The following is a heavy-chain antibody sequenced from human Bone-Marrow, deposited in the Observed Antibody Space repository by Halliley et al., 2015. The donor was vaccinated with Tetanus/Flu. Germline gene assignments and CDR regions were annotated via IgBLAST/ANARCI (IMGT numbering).Heavy chain of an antibody. J-gene: IGHJ6*02. CDR3: AREASQWLVPYYYYNMDV. Sequence: NINQDGSEKNLVDPVKGRFTISRDNAKNSLDLQMNSLRADDTAVYYCAREASQWLVPYYYYNMDVWGQGTTVTVSS. CDR2: INQDGSEK. D-gene: IGHD6-19*01. V-gene: IGHV3-7*03.